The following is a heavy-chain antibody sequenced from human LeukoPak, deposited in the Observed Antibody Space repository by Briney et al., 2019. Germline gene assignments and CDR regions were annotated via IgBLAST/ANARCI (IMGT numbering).Heavy chain of an antibody. CDR1: GGSIRGYY. D-gene: IGHD5-12*01. CDR2: VHYSGST. J-gene: IGHJ4*02. Sequence: SETLSLTCAVSGGSIRGYYRSCIRHPPGKGLEWIGFVHYSGSTNYNPYRKSRVTISVDTSKNQFSLKLNSVTAADTAVYYCARYRYSGYEFDYWGQGTLVTVSS. V-gene: IGHV4-59*01. CDR3: ARYRYSGYEFDY.